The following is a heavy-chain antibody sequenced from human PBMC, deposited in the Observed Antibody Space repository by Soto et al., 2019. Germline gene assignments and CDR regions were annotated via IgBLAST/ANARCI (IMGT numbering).Heavy chain of an antibody. CDR1: GGSFSGYY. V-gene: IGHV4-34*01. Sequence: SETLSLTCAVYGGSFSGYYWSWIRQPPGKGLEWIGEINHSGSTNYNPSLKSRVTISVDTSKNQFSLKLSSVTAADTAVYYCARCLGDTAMVRNEIDYWGQGTLVTVSS. J-gene: IGHJ4*02. CDR2: INHSGST. D-gene: IGHD5-18*01. CDR3: ARCLGDTAMVRNEIDY.